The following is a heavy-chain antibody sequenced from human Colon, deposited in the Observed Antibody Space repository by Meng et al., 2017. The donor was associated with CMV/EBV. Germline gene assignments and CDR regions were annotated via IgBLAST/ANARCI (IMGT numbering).Heavy chain of an antibody. Sequence: SETLSLTCTVSGGSVSSGNYYWTWIRQPPGKGLECIGYVHYSGSTNNNPSLRSRATITVDTSKHQFTLKLSSVTAADTAVYYCARSPGYPREFGYWGKGTLVTVSS. J-gene: IGHJ4*02. CDR1: GGSVSSGNYY. V-gene: IGHV4-61*01. D-gene: IGHD3-10*01. CDR2: VHYSGST. CDR3: ARSPGYPREFGY.